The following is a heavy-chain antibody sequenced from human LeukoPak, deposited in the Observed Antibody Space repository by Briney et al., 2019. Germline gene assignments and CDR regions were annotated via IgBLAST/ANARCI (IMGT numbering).Heavy chain of an antibody. J-gene: IGHJ5*02. D-gene: IGHD2-2*03. Sequence: ASVKVSCKASGNTFTNYYLHWVRQAPGQGLEWMGWINPNSGGTNYAQKFQGRVTMTRDTSISTAYMELSRLRSDDTAVYYCARAGYCSSTTCYDWFDPWGQGTLVTVSS. CDR2: INPNSGGT. CDR3: ARAGYCSSTTCYDWFDP. CDR1: GNTFTNYY. V-gene: IGHV1-2*02.